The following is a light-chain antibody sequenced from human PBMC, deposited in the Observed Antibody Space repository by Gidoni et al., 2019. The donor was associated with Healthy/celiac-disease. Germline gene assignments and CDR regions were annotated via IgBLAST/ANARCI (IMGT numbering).Light chain of an antibody. V-gene: IGLV2-11*01. J-gene: IGLJ3*02. CDR2: DVS. CDR1: SSDVGVYNY. Sequence: QSALTQPRSVSGSPGQSVTISCTGTSSDVGVYNYVPWYQQHPGKAPKLMIYDVSKRPTGVPDRFSGSKSGNTASLTISGLQAEDEADYYCCSYAGSFTWVFGGGTKLTGL. CDR3: CSYAGSFTWV.